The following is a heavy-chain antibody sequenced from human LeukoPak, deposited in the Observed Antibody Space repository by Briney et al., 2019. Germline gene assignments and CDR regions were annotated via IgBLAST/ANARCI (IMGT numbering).Heavy chain of an antibody. Sequence: GGSLRLSCAASGFTFSSYSMNWVRQAPGKGLEWVSSISSSSSYIYYADSVKGRFTISRDNAKNSLYLQMNSLRAEDTAVYYCARQPGYDYYYGMDVWGKGTTVTVSS. V-gene: IGHV3-21*01. CDR1: GFTFSSYS. CDR2: ISSSSSYI. J-gene: IGHJ6*04. CDR3: ARQPGYDYYYGMDV.